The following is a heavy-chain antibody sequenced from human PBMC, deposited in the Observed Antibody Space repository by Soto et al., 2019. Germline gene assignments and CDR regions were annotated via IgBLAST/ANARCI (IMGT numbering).Heavy chain of an antibody. CDR3: ANSIAAAGIAMDY. J-gene: IGHJ4*02. CDR1: GFTFSSYA. D-gene: IGHD6-13*01. V-gene: IGHV3-23*01. CDR2: ISGSGGGT. Sequence: EVQLLESGGGLVQPGGSLRLSCAASGFTFSSYAMSWVRQAPGKGMEWVSAISGSGGGTYYADSVKGRFTISRDNSKNTLYLQMNSLRAEDTAVYYCANSIAAAGIAMDYWCQGTLVTVSS.